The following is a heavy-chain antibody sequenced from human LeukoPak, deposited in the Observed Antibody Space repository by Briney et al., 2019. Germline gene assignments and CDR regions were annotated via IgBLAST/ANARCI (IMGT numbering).Heavy chain of an antibody. V-gene: IGHV1-69*05. Sequence: GASVKVSCKASGGTFSSYAISWVRQAPGQGLEWMGGIIPIFGTANYAQKFQGRVTMTTDTSTSTAYMELRSLRSDDTAVYYCARSGGSSLGAFDIWGQGTMVTVSS. CDR1: GGTFSSYA. CDR3: ARSGGSSLGAFDI. J-gene: IGHJ3*02. D-gene: IGHD6-13*01. CDR2: IIPIFGTA.